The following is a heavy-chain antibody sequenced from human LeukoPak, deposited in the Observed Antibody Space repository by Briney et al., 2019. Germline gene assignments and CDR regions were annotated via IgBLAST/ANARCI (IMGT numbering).Heavy chain of an antibody. CDR3: ARGIAAQGTDY. CDR1: GFTFSSYS. V-gene: IGHV3-21*01. Sequence: GGSLRLSCAASGFTFSSYSMNWVRQAPGKGLEWVSSISSSSSYIYYADSVKGRFTISRDNAKNSLYLQMKSLRAEDTAVYYCARGIAAQGTDYWGQGTLVTVSS. J-gene: IGHJ4*02. D-gene: IGHD6-6*01. CDR2: ISSSSSYI.